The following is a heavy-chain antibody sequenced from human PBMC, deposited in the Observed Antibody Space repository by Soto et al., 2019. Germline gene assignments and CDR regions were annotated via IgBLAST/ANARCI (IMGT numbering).Heavy chain of an antibody. CDR3: ARCSFTRNYFDY. CDR1: GGSFSGYY. Sequence: QVQLQQWGAGLLKPSETLSLTCAVYGGSFSGYYWSWIRQPPGKGLEWIGEINHSGITNYNPSLKSRVTISVDTSKNQFSLKLSSVTAADTAVYYCARCSFTRNYFDYWGQGTLVTVSS. J-gene: IGHJ4*02. D-gene: IGHD2-15*01. V-gene: IGHV4-34*01. CDR2: INHSGIT.